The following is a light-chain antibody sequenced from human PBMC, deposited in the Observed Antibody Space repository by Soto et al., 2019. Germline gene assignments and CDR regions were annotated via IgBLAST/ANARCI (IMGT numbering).Light chain of an antibody. J-gene: IGLJ1*01. CDR2: DVS. V-gene: IGLV2-14*03. Sequence: QSVLTQPASVSGSPGQSISISCTGTTSDVGRYNYVFWYQQHPGKAPNLMIYDVSYRHSWVSNRFSGSKSGITASLTISGLQAEDEADYYCNSFTTSSTYVFGTGTKVTVL. CDR1: TSDVGRYNY. CDR3: NSFTTSSTYV.